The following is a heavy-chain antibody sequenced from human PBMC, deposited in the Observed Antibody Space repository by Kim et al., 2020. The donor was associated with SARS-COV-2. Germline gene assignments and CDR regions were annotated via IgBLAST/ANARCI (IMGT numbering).Heavy chain of an antibody. J-gene: IGHJ3*02. CDR2: IYYSGST. CDR1: GGSISSYY. D-gene: IGHD3-9*01. CDR3: ARGSRDFDWLLTENDAFDI. V-gene: IGHV4-59*13. Sequence: SETLSLTCTVSGGSISSYYWSWIRQPPGKGLEWIGYIYYSGSTNYNPSLKSRVTISVDTSKNQFSLKLSSVTAADTAVYYCARGSRDFDWLLTENDAFDIWGQGTMVTVSS.